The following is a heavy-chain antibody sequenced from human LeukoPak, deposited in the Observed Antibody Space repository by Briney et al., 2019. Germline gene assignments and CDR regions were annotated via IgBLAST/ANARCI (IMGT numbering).Heavy chain of an antibody. CDR2: IYHSGST. J-gene: IGHJ4*02. D-gene: IGHD4-17*01. Sequence: SQTLSLTCAVSGGSLSSGGYSWSWLRQPPGTGLEWIGYIYHSGSTYYNPSLKSRVTISVDRSKNQFSLKLRSVTAADTAVYFCARGNLRHSTVTTFDYWGQGTLVTVSS. V-gene: IGHV4-30-2*01. CDR1: GGSLSSGGYS. CDR3: ARGNLRHSTVTTFDY.